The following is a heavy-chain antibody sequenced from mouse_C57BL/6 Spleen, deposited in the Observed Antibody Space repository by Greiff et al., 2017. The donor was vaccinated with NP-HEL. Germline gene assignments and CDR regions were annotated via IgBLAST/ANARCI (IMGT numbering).Heavy chain of an antibody. D-gene: IGHD3-3*01. CDR1: GYTFTSYW. V-gene: IGHV1-69*01. CDR2: IDPSDSYT. Sequence: VKLMESGAELVMPGASVKLSCKASGYTFTSYWMHWVKQRPGQGLEWIGEIDPSDSYTNYNQKFKGKSTLTVGKSSSTAYMQLSSLTSEDAAVYYCARGRRRGYFDVWGTGTTVTVSS. CDR3: ARGRRRGYFDV. J-gene: IGHJ1*03.